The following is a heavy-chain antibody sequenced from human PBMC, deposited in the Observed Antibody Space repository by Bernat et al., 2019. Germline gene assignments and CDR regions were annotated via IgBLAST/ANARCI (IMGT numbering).Heavy chain of an antibody. Sequence: EAQLLESGGGLVQPGGSLRLSCAASGISFRSYAMSWVRQAPGKGLEWVSGISGSGDSTYYADSVKGRFTISRDNSKNTLYLQMNSLRAEDTAVYYCAKDDVVGARAGFDYWGQGTLVTVSS. CDR2: ISGSGDST. CDR1: GISFRSYA. D-gene: IGHD1-26*01. J-gene: IGHJ4*02. CDR3: AKDDVVGARAGFDY. V-gene: IGHV3-23*01.